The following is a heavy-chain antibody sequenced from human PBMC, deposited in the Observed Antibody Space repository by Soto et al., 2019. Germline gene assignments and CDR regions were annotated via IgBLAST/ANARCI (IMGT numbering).Heavy chain of an antibody. CDR3: ARSNVAVTILVYYYYGMDV. Sequence: QVQLQESGPGLVKPSGTLSLTCAVSGGSISSSNWWSWVRQPPGKGLEWIGEIYHSGSTNYNPSLMSRVTISVDKSKNQFSLKLSSVTAADTAVYYCARSNVAVTILVYYYYGMDVWGQGTTVTVSS. J-gene: IGHJ6*02. CDR1: GGSISSSNW. V-gene: IGHV4-4*02. CDR2: IYHSGST. D-gene: IGHD4-4*01.